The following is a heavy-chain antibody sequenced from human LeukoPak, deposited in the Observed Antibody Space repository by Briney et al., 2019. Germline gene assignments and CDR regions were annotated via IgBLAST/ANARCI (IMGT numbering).Heavy chain of an antibody. CDR1: EFTFSTYA. CDR2: ISYDGSNK. CDR3: ARPGGQWLPTNYLGY. V-gene: IGHV3-30-3*01. D-gene: IGHD6-19*01. Sequence: PGGSLRLSCAASEFTFSTYAMHWVRQAPGKGLEWVAIISYDGSNKYYPESVKGRFTISRDNSKNTLYLQMNSLRTEDTAVYYCARPGGQWLPTNYLGYWGQGTLVTVSS. J-gene: IGHJ4*02.